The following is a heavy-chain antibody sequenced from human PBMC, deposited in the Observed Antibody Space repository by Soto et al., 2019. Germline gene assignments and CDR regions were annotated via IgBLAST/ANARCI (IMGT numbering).Heavy chain of an antibody. CDR3: AREPLCGGRYYDNYFDP. V-gene: IGHV1-3*04. J-gene: IGHJ5*02. CDR1: GYTFTYYP. D-gene: IGHD2-15*01. CDR2: INIGNGNT. Sequence: ASVKVSCKASGYTFTYYPIHWVRQAPGQRLEWMGWINIGNGNTASSQKFQDRVTITRETSASTAYMELTSLRSEDTAVYYCAREPLCGGRYYDNYFDPWGQGTLVTVSS.